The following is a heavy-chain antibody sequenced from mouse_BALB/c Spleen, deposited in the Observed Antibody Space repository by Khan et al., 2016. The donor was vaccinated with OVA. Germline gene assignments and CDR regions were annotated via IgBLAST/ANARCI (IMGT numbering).Heavy chain of an antibody. CDR1: GYTFTSYW. D-gene: IGHD1-1*01. V-gene: IGHV1S41*01. CDR3: ARSNYYGSSLYALDY. CDR2: IGPGSGST. Sequence: DLVKPGASVKLSCKASGYTFTSYWINWIKQRPGQGLEWIGRIGPGSGSTSYNEMFKGKATLTVDTYSSIAYIQLSSLSSEDSAVXCCARSNYYGSSLYALDYWGQGTSVTVSS. J-gene: IGHJ4*01.